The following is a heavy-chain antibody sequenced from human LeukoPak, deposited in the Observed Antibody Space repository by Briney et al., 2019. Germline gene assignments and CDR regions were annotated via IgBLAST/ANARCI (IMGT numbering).Heavy chain of an antibody. J-gene: IGHJ3*01. V-gene: IGHV4-59*01. CDR3: ARDGSGKGPVV. Sequence: SETLSLTCTVSDDSITIYYWSWIRQPPGKGLEWIGYIYYSGSTNYNPSLKSRVTISVDTSKNQFSLKLSSVTAADTAVYYCARDGSGKGPVVWGQGTMVTVSS. CDR2: IYYSGST. CDR1: DDSITIYY. D-gene: IGHD3-10*01.